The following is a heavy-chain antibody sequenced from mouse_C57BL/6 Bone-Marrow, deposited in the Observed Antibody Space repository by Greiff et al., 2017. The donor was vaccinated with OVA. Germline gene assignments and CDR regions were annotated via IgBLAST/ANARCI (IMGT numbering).Heavy chain of an antibody. J-gene: IGHJ2*01. V-gene: IGHV1-55*01. CDR1: GYTFTSYW. CDR2: IYPGSGST. CDR3: ARRELTGRDY. D-gene: IGHD4-1*01. Sequence: QVHVKQPGAELVKPGASVKMSCKASGYTFTSYWITWVKQRPGQGLEWIGDIYPGSGSTNYNEKFKSKATLTVDTSSSTAYMQLSSLTSEDSAVYYCARRELTGRDYWGQGTTLTVSS.